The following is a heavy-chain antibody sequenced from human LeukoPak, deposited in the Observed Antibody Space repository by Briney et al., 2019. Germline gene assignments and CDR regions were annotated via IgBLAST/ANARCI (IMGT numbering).Heavy chain of an antibody. Sequence: PSETLSLTCTVSGGSISSGDYYWSWIRQPPGKGLEWIGYIYYSGSTYYNPSLTSRVTISVDTSKNQFSLKLSSVTAADTAVYYCAREKTRNHDFDYWGQGTLVTVSS. CDR1: GGSISSGDYY. J-gene: IGHJ4*02. D-gene: IGHD1-14*01. V-gene: IGHV4-30-4*01. CDR2: IYYSGST. CDR3: AREKTRNHDFDY.